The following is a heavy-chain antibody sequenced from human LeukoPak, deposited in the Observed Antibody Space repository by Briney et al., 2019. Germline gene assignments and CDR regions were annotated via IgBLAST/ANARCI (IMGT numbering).Heavy chain of an antibody. Sequence: PGGSLRLSCEVSGIIFSGYGIHWVRQAPGKGLEWVAFIRYGGTNKYYADSVKGRFTISRDNSNNTLYLQMNSLRVEDTAVYYCAKVGSGWYGVDYWGQGTLVTVSS. CDR3: AKVGSGWYGVDY. J-gene: IGHJ4*02. CDR2: IRYGGTNK. V-gene: IGHV3-30*02. D-gene: IGHD6-19*01. CDR1: GIIFSGYG.